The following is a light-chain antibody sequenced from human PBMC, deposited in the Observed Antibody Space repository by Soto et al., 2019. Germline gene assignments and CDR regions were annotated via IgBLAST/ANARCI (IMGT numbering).Light chain of an antibody. J-gene: IGLJ2*01. Sequence: QFALTQPASVSGSPGQSITISCTGTSSDVGGYNYVSWYQQHPCKAPKILIYDVSNRPSGVSNRFSVFKSGNTASLTISGLHAEDEADYYCSSYTSSSTMVFGGGTKLTVL. V-gene: IGLV2-14*01. CDR1: SSDVGGYNY. CDR3: SSYTSSSTMV. CDR2: DVS.